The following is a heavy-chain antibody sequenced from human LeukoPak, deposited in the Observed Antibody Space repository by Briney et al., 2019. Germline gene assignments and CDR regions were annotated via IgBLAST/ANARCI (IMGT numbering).Heavy chain of an antibody. J-gene: IGHJ4*02. CDR2: IYHSGST. V-gene: IGHV4-38-2*02. Sequence: SETLSLTCTVSGYSISSGYYWGWIRQPPGKGLEWIGSIYHSGSTSYNPSLKSRVTISVDTSKNQFSLKLSSVTAADTAVYYCATPGSSGYYYLYWGQGTLVTVSS. D-gene: IGHD3-22*01. CDR1: GYSISSGYY. CDR3: ATPGSSGYYYLY.